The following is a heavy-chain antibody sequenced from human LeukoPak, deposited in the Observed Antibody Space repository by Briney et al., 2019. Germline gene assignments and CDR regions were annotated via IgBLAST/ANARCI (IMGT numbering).Heavy chain of an antibody. J-gene: IGHJ4*02. CDR2: INHSGST. D-gene: IGHD2-21*02. V-gene: IGHV4-34*01. CDR3: ARAKPLYCGGDCYYFDY. CDR1: GGSFSGYY. Sequence: SETLSLTCAVYGGSFSGYYWSWIRQPPGKGLEWIGEINHSGSTNYNPSLKSRVTISVDRSKNQFSLKLSSVTAADTAVYYCARAKPLYCGGDCYYFDYWGQGTLVTVSS.